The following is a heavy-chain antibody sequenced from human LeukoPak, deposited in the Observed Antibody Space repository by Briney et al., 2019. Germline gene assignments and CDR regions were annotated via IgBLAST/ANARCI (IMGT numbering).Heavy chain of an antibody. CDR3: ATARGGWYTIDY. CDR2: INHSGST. D-gene: IGHD6-19*01. CDR1: GGSFSGYY. J-gene: IGHJ4*02. Sequence: SETLSLTCAVYGGSFSGYYWSWIRQPPGKGLEWIGEINHSGSTNYNPSLKSRVTISVDTPKNQFSLKLSSVTAADTAVYYCATARGGWYTIDYWGQGTLVTVSS. V-gene: IGHV4-34*01.